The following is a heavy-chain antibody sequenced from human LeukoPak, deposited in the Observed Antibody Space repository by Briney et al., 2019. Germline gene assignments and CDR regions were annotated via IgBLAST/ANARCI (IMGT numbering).Heavy chain of an antibody. CDR3: TTLVSSEVAARYY. V-gene: IGHV3-73*01. D-gene: IGHD1-26*01. CDR2: IRSKADNYAT. J-gene: IGHJ4*02. Sequence: GGSLKLSCAASGFSFSGSGMPWVRQASGKGLEWVGHIRSKADNYATTYAAWVKGRFTISRDDSKNTAYLQMNSPKTEDSAVNYSTTLVSSEVAARYYSGQGALVTVSS. CDR1: GFSFSGSG.